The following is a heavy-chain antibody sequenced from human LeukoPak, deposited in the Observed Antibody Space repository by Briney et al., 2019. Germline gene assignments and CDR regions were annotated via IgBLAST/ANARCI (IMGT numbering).Heavy chain of an antibody. V-gene: IGHV4-39*01. D-gene: IGHD6-19*01. Sequence: SETLSLTCTVSGGSISSSSYDWGGIRQPPGKGLEWIGSIYYSGSTYYNPSLKTLFTISLHTTKNPFSLKLSSVTGADTAVYYCARHIGEWLVQGDYWGQGTLVTVPS. CDR2: IYYSGST. CDR1: GGSISSSSYD. CDR3: ARHIGEWLVQGDY. J-gene: IGHJ4*02.